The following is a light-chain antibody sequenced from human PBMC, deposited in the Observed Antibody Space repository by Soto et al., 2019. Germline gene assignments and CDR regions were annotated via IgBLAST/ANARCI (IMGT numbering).Light chain of an antibody. CDR2: TAS. J-gene: IGKJ4*01. CDR3: QQLNSYPLT. CDR1: QGISSY. V-gene: IGKV1-9*01. Sequence: DSQLTQSPSFLSASVGDRVTITCRASQGISSYLAWYDQKPGKAPKLLIYTASTLQSAVPSRFSGSGSGTEFTLTISSLQPEDFATYYCQQLNSYPLTFGGGTKVDIK.